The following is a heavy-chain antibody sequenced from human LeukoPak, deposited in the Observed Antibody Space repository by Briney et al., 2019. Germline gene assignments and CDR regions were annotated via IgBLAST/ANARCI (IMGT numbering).Heavy chain of an antibody. CDR3: ARLGCSSTSCPINY. CDR2: IDPSDSYT. V-gene: IGHV5-10-1*01. D-gene: IGHD2-2*01. J-gene: IGHJ4*02. Sequence: GESLRSSCKGSGFSFTSCWISWMRQMPGKGLEWMGTIDPSDSYTNYSPSFQGHVTISADKSISTAYLQWSSLKASDTAMYYCARLGCSSTSCPINYWGQGTLATVSS. CDR1: GFSFTSCW.